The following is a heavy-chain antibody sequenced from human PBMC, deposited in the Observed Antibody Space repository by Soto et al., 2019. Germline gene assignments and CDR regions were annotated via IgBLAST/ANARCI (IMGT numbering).Heavy chain of an antibody. J-gene: IGHJ4*02. CDR2: IYYSGST. V-gene: IGHV4-39*01. CDR1: GGSISSSSYY. Sequence: SQTLSLTCTVSGGSISSSSYYWGWIRQPPGKGLEWIGSIYYSGSTYYNPSLKSRVTISVDTSKNQFSLKLSSVTAADTAVYYCARRTYYGGNMDYWGQGTLVTVSS. CDR3: ARRTYYGGNMDY. D-gene: IGHD4-17*01.